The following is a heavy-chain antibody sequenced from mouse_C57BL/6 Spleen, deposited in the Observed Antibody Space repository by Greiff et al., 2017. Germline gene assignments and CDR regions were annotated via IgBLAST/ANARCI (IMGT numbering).Heavy chain of an antibody. D-gene: IGHD2-4*01. CDR2: INYDGSST. CDR3: AREGDYVDFED. Sequence: EVMLVESEGGLVQPGSSMKLSCTASGFTFSDYYMAWVRQVPEKGLEWVANINYDGSSTYYLDYLKSRFIITGDNAKNILYMQMSSLKSEDTATYYCAREGDYVDFEDWGQGTTLTVSS. CDR1: GFTFSDYY. V-gene: IGHV5-16*01. J-gene: IGHJ2*01.